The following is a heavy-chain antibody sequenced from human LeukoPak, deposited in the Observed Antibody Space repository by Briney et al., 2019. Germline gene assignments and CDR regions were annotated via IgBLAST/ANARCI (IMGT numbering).Heavy chain of an antibody. D-gene: IGHD3-10*01. J-gene: IGHJ4*02. CDR2: IKKDGSEK. V-gene: IGHV3-7*01. CDR3: ARGPPYGSRSDYLDY. Sequence: GGSLRLSCAASGFTFSNHWMSWVRQAPGKGLEWVADIKKDGSEKNQVDSVIISRDNAKNSLYLQMNSLRVEDTAVYYCARGPPYGSRSDYLDYWGQGTLVTVSS. CDR1: GFTFSNHW.